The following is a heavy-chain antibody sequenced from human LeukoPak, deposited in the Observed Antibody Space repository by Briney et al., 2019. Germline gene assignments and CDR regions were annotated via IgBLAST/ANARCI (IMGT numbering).Heavy chain of an antibody. CDR1: GFTFSSYA. CDR3: AKDHGGNSLSDDFDL. CDR2: IKGSGSNT. D-gene: IGHD4-23*01. J-gene: IGHJ2*01. Sequence: GGSLRLSCAASGFTFSSYAMNWVRQAPRRGLEWVSGIKGSGSNTYYADSVKGRFTISRDNSKNTLYLQMNSLRVEDTAVYYCAKDHGGNSLSDDFDLWGRGTLVTVSS. V-gene: IGHV3-23*01.